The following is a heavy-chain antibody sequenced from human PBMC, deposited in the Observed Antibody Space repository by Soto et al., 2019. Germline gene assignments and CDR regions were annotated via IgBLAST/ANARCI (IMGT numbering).Heavy chain of an antibody. CDR1: GGSISSYY. CDR3: ARGVGMAVAGYYFDY. J-gene: IGHJ4*02. CDR2: IYYSGGT. D-gene: IGHD6-19*01. Sequence: SETLSLTCTVSGGSISSYYWSWIRQPPGKGLEWIGYIYYSGGTNYNPSLKSRVTISVDTSKNQFSLKLSSVTAADTAVYYCARGVGMAVAGYYFDYWGQGTLVTVSS. V-gene: IGHV4-59*01.